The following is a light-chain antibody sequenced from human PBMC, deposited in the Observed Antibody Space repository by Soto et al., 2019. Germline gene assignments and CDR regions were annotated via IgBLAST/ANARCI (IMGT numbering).Light chain of an antibody. J-gene: IGKJ3*01. CDR2: LGS. V-gene: IGKV2-28*01. CDR3: MQALQTPLFT. CDR1: QSLLHSNGYNY. Sequence: DIVMTQSPLSLPVTPGEPASISCRSSQSLLHSNGYNYLDWYLQKPGQSPQLLIYLGSNRASGVPDGFSGSGSCTDFTLKISRVEAEDVGVYYSMQALQTPLFTFGPGTKVDIK.